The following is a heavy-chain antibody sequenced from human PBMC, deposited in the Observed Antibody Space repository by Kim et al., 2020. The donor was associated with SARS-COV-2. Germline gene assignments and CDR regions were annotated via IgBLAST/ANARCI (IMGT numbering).Heavy chain of an antibody. CDR2: INPSGGST. J-gene: IGHJ4*02. CDR3: GVLKWFGESQRDY. V-gene: IGHV1-46*01. CDR1: GDTFINFY. D-gene: IGHD3-10*01. Sequence: ASVKVSCKASGDTFINFYLHWVRQAPGQGLEWMAIINPSGGSTSFAQKFQGRVTLTRDTSASTVYMELTNLRSDDTAVYYCGVLKWFGESQRDYWGQGTLVTVSS.